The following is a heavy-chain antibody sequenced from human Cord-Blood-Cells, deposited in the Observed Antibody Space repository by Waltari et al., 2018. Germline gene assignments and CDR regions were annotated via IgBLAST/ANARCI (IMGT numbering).Heavy chain of an antibody. CDR3: ARAESYQLLYNWFDP. CDR1: GGTFSSYA. CDR2: TIPIFGTA. J-gene: IGHJ5*02. D-gene: IGHD2-2*01. Sequence: QVQLVQSGAEVKKPGSSVKVSCKASGGTFSSYAISWVRQAPGKGLEVMGGTIPIFGTANYEQKCQGRVTITADKSTSTAYMERSSLRSEDTAVYYWARAESYQLLYNWFDPWGQGTLVTVSS. V-gene: IGHV1-69*06.